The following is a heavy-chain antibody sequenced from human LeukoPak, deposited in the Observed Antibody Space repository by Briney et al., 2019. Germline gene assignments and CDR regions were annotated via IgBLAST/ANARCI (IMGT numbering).Heavy chain of an antibody. Sequence: SVKVCCKASGGTFSSYAISWVRQAPGQGFEWMGEIIPIFGTANYAQKFQGRVTITADKSTSTAYMDLSSLRSEDTAVYYCARRYCTNAVCYHDRGAFDIWGQGTMVTVSS. CDR2: IIPIFGTA. V-gene: IGHV1-69*06. CDR3: ARRYCTNAVCYHDRGAFDI. J-gene: IGHJ3*02. D-gene: IGHD2-8*01. CDR1: GGTFSSYA.